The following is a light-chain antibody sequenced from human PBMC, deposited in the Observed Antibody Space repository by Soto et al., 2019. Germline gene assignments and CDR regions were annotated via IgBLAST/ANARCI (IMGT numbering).Light chain of an antibody. CDR2: TNN. Sequence: QSVLTQPPSASGTPGQRVTISCSGGSSNIGTNTVNWYQQLPGTAPKLLIYTNNQRPSGVPDRFSGSKSDTSASLAISGLQSEDEADYYCAAWDGSLNGYVFGTGTKVTVL. CDR3: AAWDGSLNGYV. V-gene: IGLV1-44*01. J-gene: IGLJ1*01. CDR1: SSNIGTNT.